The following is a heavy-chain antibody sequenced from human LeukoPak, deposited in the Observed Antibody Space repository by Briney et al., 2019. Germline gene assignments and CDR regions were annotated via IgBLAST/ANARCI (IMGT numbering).Heavy chain of an antibody. CDR2: IWYDGSNI. J-gene: IGHJ5*02. V-gene: IGHV3-33*03. CDR1: GYAVSSGG. Sequence: GRSPRPHCTACGYAVSSGGMHWVRQAPGKGQGWVAVIWYDGSNIYYADSVKGRFTISRDNSKNTLYLQMNSLRAEDRAVYYCAKDRRVIDHNWFDPWGQGTLVTVSS. CDR3: AKDRRVIDHNWFDP. D-gene: IGHD2/OR15-2a*01.